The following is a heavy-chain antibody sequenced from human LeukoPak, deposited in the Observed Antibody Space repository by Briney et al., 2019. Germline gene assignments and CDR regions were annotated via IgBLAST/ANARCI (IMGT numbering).Heavy chain of an antibody. Sequence: PSETLSLTCTVSGGSISSSDYYWGWIRQPPEKGLEWIGAISSSGSTYYSPSLKSRVTISVDSSKNQFSLKLSSVTAADTAVYYCARRTSNPVGAIDYWGQGTLVTVSS. D-gene: IGHD1-26*01. V-gene: IGHV4-39*01. CDR3: ARRTSNPVGAIDY. CDR1: GGSISSSDYY. J-gene: IGHJ4*02. CDR2: ISSSGST.